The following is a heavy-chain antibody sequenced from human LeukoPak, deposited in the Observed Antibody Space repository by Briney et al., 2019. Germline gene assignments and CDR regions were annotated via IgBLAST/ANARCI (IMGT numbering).Heavy chain of an antibody. D-gene: IGHD3-3*01. J-gene: IGHJ6*02. Sequence: AETLSLTCAVYGGSFSGYYWSWIRQPPGKGLEWIGEINHSGSTNYNPSLKSRVTISVDTSKNQFSLKLSSVTAADTAAYYCARVNYDFWSGYYDGADYYGMDVWGQGTTVTVSS. CDR1: GGSFSGYY. CDR2: INHSGST. V-gene: IGHV4-34*01. CDR3: ARVNYDFWSGYYDGADYYGMDV.